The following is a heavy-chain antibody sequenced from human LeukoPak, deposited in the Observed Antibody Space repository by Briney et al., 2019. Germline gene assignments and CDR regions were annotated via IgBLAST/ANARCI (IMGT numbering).Heavy chain of an antibody. V-gene: IGHV3-23*01. J-gene: IGHJ3*02. CDR3: AKIVIPITGAFDI. Sequence: GGSLRLSCAASGFTFSNYAVSWVRQAPGKGLEWVSAISTSGGNTFYTDSVKGRFTISRDNSKNTLYLLMNSLRAEDTAVYYCAKIVIPITGAFDIWGQGTVVTVSS. CDR2: ISTSGGNT. CDR1: GFTFSNYA. D-gene: IGHD3-3*01.